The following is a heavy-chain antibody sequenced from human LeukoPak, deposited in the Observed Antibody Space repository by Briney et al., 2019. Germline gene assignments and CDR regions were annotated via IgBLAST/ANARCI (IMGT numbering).Heavy chain of an antibody. D-gene: IGHD2-2*01. V-gene: IGHV1-8*02. CDR2: MDPNRGNT. J-gene: IGHJ5*01. Sequence: ASVKVSCKASGYTFTSYDINWVRQAPGQGLEWMGWMDPNRGNTGYAHKFQGRVTMARSTSVSTACMELSSLTSEDTAVYYCARGLSRCSSGNCYEPNWLDSWGQGTLVTVSS. CDR1: GYTFTSYD. CDR3: ARGLSRCSSGNCYEPNWLDS.